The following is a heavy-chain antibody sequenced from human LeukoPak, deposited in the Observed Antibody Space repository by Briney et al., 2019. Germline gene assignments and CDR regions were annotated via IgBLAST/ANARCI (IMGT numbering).Heavy chain of an antibody. D-gene: IGHD4-17*01. J-gene: IGHJ5*02. CDR1: GGSISSSSYY. V-gene: IGHV4-39*07. CDR3: ARDRASTGFDP. Sequence: SETLSLTCTVSGGSISSSSYYWGWIRQPPGKGLEWIGSIYYSGSTYYNPSLKSRVTISLDTSKNQFSLKLSSVTAADTAVYYCARDRASTGFDPWGQGTLVTVSS. CDR2: IYYSGST.